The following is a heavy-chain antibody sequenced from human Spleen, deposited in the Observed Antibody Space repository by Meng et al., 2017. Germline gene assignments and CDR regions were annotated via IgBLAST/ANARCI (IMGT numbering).Heavy chain of an antibody. V-gene: IGHV1-69*10. Sequence: QVQLVQLGAGWKNPGSSWRVSCKASGDTFSTYAISWVRQAPGQGLEWMGGITPSVTVTYSPPKFQGRVTMTADTSMGIAYMELRNLRSDDTAVYYCARERWEFLTQTRALDHWGQGTLVTVSS. CDR1: GDTFSTYA. CDR3: ARERWEFLTQTRALDH. D-gene: IGHD1-26*01. J-gene: IGHJ4*02. CDR2: ITPSVTVT.